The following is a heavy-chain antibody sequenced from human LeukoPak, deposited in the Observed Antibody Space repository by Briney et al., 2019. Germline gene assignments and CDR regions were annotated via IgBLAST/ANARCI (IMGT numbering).Heavy chain of an antibody. CDR1: GGSFSGYY. CDR2: INHSGST. J-gene: IGHJ4*02. D-gene: IGHD3-10*01. Sequence: SETLSLTCAVYGGSFSGYYWSWIRQPPGKGLEWIGEINHSGSTNYNPSLKSRVTISVDTSKNQFSLKLSSVTAADTAVYYCARVSYASGSYVDYWGQGTLVTVSS. V-gene: IGHV4-34*01. CDR3: ARVSYASGSYVDY.